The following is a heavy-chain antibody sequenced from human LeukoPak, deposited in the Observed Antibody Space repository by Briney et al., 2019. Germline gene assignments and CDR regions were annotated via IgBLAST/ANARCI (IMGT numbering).Heavy chain of an antibody. CDR1: GFTFSSYA. D-gene: IGHD1-26*01. CDR2: ISGSGGST. CDR3: AKVSYLSDYFDY. J-gene: IGHJ4*02. V-gene: IGHV3-23*01. Sequence: GGSLRLSCAASGFTFSSYAMSWVRQAPGKGLEWVSAISGSGGSTYYADSVKGRFIISRDNSKNTLYLQMNSLRAEDTAVYYCAKVSYLSDYFDYWGQGTLVTVSS.